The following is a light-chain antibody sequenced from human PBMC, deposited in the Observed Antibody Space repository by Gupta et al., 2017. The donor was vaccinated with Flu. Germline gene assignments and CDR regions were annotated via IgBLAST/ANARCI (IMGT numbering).Light chain of an antibody. V-gene: IGLV2-14*04. CDR2: DVS. CDR3: SSYTISSTLGV. Sequence: SDVGGYKYVSWYQQQPGKAPKLMMCDVSNLPSGASIRFSAAQSGNTASLTISGLQAEEGVDCYCSSYTISSTLGVFGGGTGLTVL. CDR1: SDVGGYKY. J-gene: IGLJ2*01.